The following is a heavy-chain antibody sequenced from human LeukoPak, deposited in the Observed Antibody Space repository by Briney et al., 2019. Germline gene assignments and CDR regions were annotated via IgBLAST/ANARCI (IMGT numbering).Heavy chain of an antibody. CDR3: AKGERITMVRGVISTTYFDY. V-gene: IGHV1-18*01. Sequence: APVKVSCKASGDTFINCGISWVRQAPVQGLEWMGWISAYNGNTNTAQKFQGRVTMTTDTSTSAAYMELRSLKSDDTAVYYCAKGERITMVRGVISTTYFDYWGQGTLVTVSS. CDR2: ISAYNGNT. CDR1: GDTFINCG. J-gene: IGHJ4*02. D-gene: IGHD3-10*01.